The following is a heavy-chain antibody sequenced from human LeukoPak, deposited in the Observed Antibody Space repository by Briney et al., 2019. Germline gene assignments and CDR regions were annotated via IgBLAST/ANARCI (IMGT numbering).Heavy chain of an antibody. Sequence: GGSLRLSCVASGLTVSSYSMNWVRQAPGKGLEWVSYISSSSTIYYADSVKGRFTISRDNAKNSLDLQMNSLRDEDTAVYYCARDPYYYDSSGYYSTDYWGQGTLVTVSS. V-gene: IGHV3-48*02. CDR1: GLTVSSYS. J-gene: IGHJ4*02. D-gene: IGHD3-22*01. CDR2: ISSSSTI. CDR3: ARDPYYYDSSGYYSTDY.